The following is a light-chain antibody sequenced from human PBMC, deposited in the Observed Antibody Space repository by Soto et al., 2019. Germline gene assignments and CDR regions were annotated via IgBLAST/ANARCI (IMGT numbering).Light chain of an antibody. CDR1: QTISSF. CDR3: QQRHMWPIT. Sequence: EIVLTQSPGTLSLSPGEGATLSCRASQTISSFLAWYQQKRGQAPRLLIHGASNRATGIPDRFSGSGSGTDFTLTISSLEPEDSAVYYCQQRHMWPITFGQGTKVDIK. J-gene: IGKJ1*01. V-gene: IGKV3-11*01. CDR2: GAS.